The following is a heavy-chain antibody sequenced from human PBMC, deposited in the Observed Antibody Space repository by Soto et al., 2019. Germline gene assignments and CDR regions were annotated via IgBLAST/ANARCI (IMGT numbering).Heavy chain of an antibody. J-gene: IGHJ6*02. CDR3: ASSITIFGVVIPYYYYGMDV. Sequence: GASVKVSCKASGYTFTSYGISWVRQAPGQGLERMGWISAYNGNTNYAQKLQGRVTMTTDTSTSTAYMELRSLRSDDTAVYYCASSITIFGVVIPYYYYGMDVWGQGTTVTVSS. D-gene: IGHD3-3*01. CDR2: ISAYNGNT. CDR1: GYTFTSYG. V-gene: IGHV1-18*01.